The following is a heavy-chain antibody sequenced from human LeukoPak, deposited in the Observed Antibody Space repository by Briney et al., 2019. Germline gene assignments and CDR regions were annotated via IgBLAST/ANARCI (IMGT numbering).Heavy chain of an antibody. CDR3: ARSEYCSSSSCYAFAI. J-gene: IGHJ3*02. Sequence: GGSLRLSCAASGFTFSSYTINWVRQAPGKGLEWVSYIGTSRSTIYFADSVKGRFTISRDNAKNSLYLQMNNLRAEDTAVYYCARSEYCSSSSCYAFAIWGQGTRVTVSS. CDR1: GFTFSSYT. V-gene: IGHV3-48*01. CDR2: IGTSRSTI. D-gene: IGHD2-2*01.